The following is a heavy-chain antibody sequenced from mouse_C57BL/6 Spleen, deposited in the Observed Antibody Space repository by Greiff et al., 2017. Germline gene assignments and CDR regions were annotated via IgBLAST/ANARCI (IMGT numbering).Heavy chain of an antibody. CDR3: ARGDYGSSHYYAMDY. D-gene: IGHD1-1*01. CDR1: GYSFTDYN. J-gene: IGHJ4*01. Sequence: VQLQQSGPELVKPGASVKISCKASGYSFTDYNMNWVKQSNGKSLEWIGVINPNYGTTSYNQKFKGKATLTVDQSSSTAYMQLNRLTSEDSAVYYCARGDYGSSHYYAMDYWGQGTSVTVSS. V-gene: IGHV1-39*01. CDR2: INPNYGTT.